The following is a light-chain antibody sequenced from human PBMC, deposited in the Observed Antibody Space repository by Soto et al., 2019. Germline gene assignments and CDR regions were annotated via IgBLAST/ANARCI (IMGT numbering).Light chain of an antibody. CDR3: QQTTTFPLT. CDR1: QGITSW. Sequence: DIQMTQSPSSVSASVGDRVTITCRASQGITSWLAWYQQKPGKPSKLLIYRASNLQSGVPSRFSGSGSGTDFTLTISGLQPADFATYYCQQTTTFPLTFGGGTKVEIK. V-gene: IGKV1-12*01. J-gene: IGKJ4*01. CDR2: RAS.